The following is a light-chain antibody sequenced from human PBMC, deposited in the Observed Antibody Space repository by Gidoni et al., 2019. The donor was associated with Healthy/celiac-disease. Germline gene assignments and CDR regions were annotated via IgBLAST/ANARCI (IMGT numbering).Light chain of an antibody. V-gene: IGLV1-44*01. CDR1: SSNIGSNT. Sequence: QSVLTQPPSASGTPGHRVTISCSGSSSNIGSNTVNWDQQLPGTAPKLLIYSNNQRPSGVPDRFSGSKSGTSASLAISGLQSEDEADYYCAAWDDSRNGDVVFGGGTKLTVL. J-gene: IGLJ2*01. CDR3: AAWDDSRNGDVV. CDR2: SNN.